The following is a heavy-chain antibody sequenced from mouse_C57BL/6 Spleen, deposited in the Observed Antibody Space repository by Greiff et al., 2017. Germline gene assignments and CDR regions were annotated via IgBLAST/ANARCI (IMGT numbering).Heavy chain of an antibody. D-gene: IGHD2-5*01. J-gene: IGHJ1*03. CDR2: ISYGGSN. Sequence: EVKLMESGPGLVKPSQSLTLTCSVTGYSITSGYYWNCIRQFPGNKLEWMGDISYGGSNNYNPSLKNRISITRNTTKKQFVLKLNAVATEDTATYYCAGDPAYYSNFSYWYFDVWGTGTTVTVSS. V-gene: IGHV3-6*01. CDR3: AGDPAYYSNFSYWYFDV. CDR1: GYSITSGYY.